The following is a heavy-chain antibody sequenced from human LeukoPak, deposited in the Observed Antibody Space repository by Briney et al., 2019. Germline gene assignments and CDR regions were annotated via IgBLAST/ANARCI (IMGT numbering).Heavy chain of an antibody. CDR2: IYYSGGT. V-gene: IGHV4-61*01. Sequence: SETLSLTCTVSGGSVSSGSYYWSWIRQPPGKGLEWIGYIYYSGGTNYNPSLKSRVTISVDTSKNQFSLKLSSVTAADTAVYYCARDGDQYGGYFDYWGQGTLVTVSS. CDR3: ARDGDQYGGYFDY. J-gene: IGHJ4*02. CDR1: GGSVSSGSYY. D-gene: IGHD4/OR15-4a*01.